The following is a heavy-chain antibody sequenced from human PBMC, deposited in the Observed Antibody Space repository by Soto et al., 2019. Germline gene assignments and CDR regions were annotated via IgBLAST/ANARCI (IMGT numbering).Heavy chain of an antibody. Sequence: PSETLSLTCTVSGGSISSYYWSWIRQPPGKGLEWIGYIYYSGSTNYNPSLKSRVTISVDTSKNQFSLKLSSVTAADTAVYYCARTELGYCSGGSCYSFYYYYMDVWGKGTTVTVSS. CDR3: ARTELGYCSGGSCYSFYYYYMDV. J-gene: IGHJ6*03. V-gene: IGHV4-59*08. CDR1: GGSISSYY. D-gene: IGHD2-15*01. CDR2: IYYSGST.